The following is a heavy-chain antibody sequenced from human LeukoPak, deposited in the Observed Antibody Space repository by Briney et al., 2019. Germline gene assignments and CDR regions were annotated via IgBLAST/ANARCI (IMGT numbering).Heavy chain of an antibody. J-gene: IGHJ4*02. CDR1: GFTFSNAW. V-gene: IGHV3-15*01. Sequence: GGSLRLSCAASGFTFSNAWMSWVRQAPGKGLEWVGRIKSKTDGGTTDYAAPVKGRFTISRDDSKDTLYLQMNSLKTEDTAVYYCTTATLYSSSWYEVYFDYWGQGTLVTVSS. CDR3: TTATLYSSSWYEVYFDY. CDR2: IKSKTDGGTT. D-gene: IGHD6-13*01.